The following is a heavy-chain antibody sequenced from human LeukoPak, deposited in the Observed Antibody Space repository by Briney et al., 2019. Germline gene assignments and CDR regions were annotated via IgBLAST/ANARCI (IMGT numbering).Heavy chain of an antibody. CDR3: ARVYSNYVPWYYYYGMDV. Sequence: GASVKVSCKASGYTFTGYYMHWVRQAPGQGLGWMGWINPNSGGTNYAQKFQGRVTMTRDTSISTAYMELSRLRSDDTAVYYCARVYSNYVPWYYYYGMDVWGQGTTVTVSS. V-gene: IGHV1-2*02. CDR1: GYTFTGYY. J-gene: IGHJ6*02. CDR2: INPNSGGT. D-gene: IGHD4-11*01.